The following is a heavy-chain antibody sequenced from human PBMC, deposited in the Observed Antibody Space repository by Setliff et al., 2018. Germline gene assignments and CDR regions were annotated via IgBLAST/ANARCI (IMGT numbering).Heavy chain of an antibody. Sequence: SETLSLTCAVSGGSISSSSYYWGWIRQSPGEGLEWIANIHYNGNLYYNPSLKNRATMSMDTSKNQFSLKLTSVTAADTAVYYCASGLNWLSSTEFDYWGQGTLVTVSS. D-gene: IGHD1-20*01. J-gene: IGHJ4*02. CDR1: GGSISSSSYY. V-gene: IGHV4-39*01. CDR3: ASGLNWLSSTEFDY. CDR2: IHYNGNL.